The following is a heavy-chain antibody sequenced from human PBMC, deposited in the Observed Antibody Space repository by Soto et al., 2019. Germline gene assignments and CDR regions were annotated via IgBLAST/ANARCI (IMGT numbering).Heavy chain of an antibody. J-gene: IGHJ4*02. CDR1: GGSISSSSYY. V-gene: IGHV4-39*01. Sequence: QLQLQESGPGLVKPSETLSLTCTVSGGSISSSSYYWGWIRQPPGKGLEWIGSVYYSGSTPTNPSLKRRVPISVDPSKNQFTLKLGSVTAADTAVYYCARKVATILYWGQGTLVTVSS. CDR2: VYYSGST. CDR3: ARKVATILY. D-gene: IGHD5-12*01.